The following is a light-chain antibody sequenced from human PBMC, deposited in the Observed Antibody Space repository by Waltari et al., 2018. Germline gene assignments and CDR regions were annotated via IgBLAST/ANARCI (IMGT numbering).Light chain of an antibody. J-gene: IGKJ2*03. CDR1: QGISSY. CDR2: NAN. V-gene: IGKV1-13*02. CDR3: QQGNSYPYS. Sequence: IQMSQSPSSLSASVGDRVTITCRASQGISSYLNWYQQKPGKAPKLLIYNANSLASEVPSRFSGSGSGTEFTLTISSLQPEDFGTYYCQQGNSYPYSFGQGTKVEIK.